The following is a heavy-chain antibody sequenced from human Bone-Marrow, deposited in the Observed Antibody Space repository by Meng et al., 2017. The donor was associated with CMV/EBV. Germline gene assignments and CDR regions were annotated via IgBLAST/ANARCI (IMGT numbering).Heavy chain of an antibody. CDR1: GYTFTGYY. V-gene: IGHV1-2*02. D-gene: IGHD3-16*01. Sequence: ASVKVFCKASGYTFTGYYMHWVRQAPGQGLEWMGWINPNSGGTNYAQKFQGRVTMTRDTSISTAYMELSRLRSDDTAVYYCARDRLSPFRLRGGGYGMDVWGQGTTVTVSS. CDR2: INPNSGGT. J-gene: IGHJ6*02. CDR3: ARDRLSPFRLRGGGYGMDV.